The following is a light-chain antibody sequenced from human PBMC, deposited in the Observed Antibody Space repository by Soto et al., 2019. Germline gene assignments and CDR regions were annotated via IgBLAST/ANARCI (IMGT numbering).Light chain of an antibody. CDR2: DAS. Sequence: EIVLTQSPATLSLSPGERATLSCRASQSISSSLAWYQQRPGQAPRLLIYDASSRATDIPARFSGSGSGTDFALAISSLEAEDFGVYYWEQGRSWPRSFGGGTKVEIK. J-gene: IGKJ4*01. CDR3: EQGRSWPRS. V-gene: IGKV3-11*01. CDR1: QSISSS.